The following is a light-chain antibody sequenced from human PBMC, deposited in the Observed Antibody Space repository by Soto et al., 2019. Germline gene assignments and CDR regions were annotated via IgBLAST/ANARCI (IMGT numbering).Light chain of an antibody. Sequence: QSALTQPPSASGSPGQSVTISCAGTSGDVGAYYYVSWYQHRPGKAPQLIIYDVSQRPSGVPDRFSGSKSGNTASLTVSGLQAEDEADYYCQSFDKYLSAVVFGGGTKLTVL. CDR2: DVS. CDR1: SGDVGAYYY. CDR3: QSFDKYLSAVV. V-gene: IGLV2-8*01. J-gene: IGLJ2*01.